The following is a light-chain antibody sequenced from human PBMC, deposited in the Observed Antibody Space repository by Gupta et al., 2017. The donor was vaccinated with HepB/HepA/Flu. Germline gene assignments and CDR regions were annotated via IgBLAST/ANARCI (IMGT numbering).Light chain of an antibody. CDR2: WAS. Sequence: DIVMTQSPDSLAVSLGERATINCKSSQSVLYSSNNKNYLAWFQQKPGQPPKLLIYWASTRKSGVPDRFSGSGSWTEFTLTISSLQAEDVAVYYCQQYYSTPYTCGQGTKLEIK. V-gene: IGKV4-1*01. CDR1: QSVLYSSNNKNY. CDR3: QQYYSTPYT. J-gene: IGKJ2*01.